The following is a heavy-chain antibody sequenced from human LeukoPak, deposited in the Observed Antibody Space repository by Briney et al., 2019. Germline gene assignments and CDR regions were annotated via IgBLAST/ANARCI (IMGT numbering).Heavy chain of an antibody. CDR1: GFTFSSYG. V-gene: IGHV3-30*02. Sequence: GGSLRLSCAAFGFTFSSYGMHWVRQAPGKGLEWVAFIRYDGSNKYYADSVKGRFTISRDNSKNTLYLQMNSLRAEDTAVYYCASPPLKGGYSYGSKSPYYFDYWGQGTLVTASS. CDR3: ASPPLKGGYSYGSKSPYYFDY. CDR2: IRYDGSNK. J-gene: IGHJ4*02. D-gene: IGHD5-18*01.